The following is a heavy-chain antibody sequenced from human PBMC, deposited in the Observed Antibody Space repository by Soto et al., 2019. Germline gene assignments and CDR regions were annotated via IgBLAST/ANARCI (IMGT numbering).Heavy chain of an antibody. CDR3: ARVPPSQLYSTSAPLDY. Sequence: HPGGSLRLSCAASGFTFSGYEMNWVRQAPGKGLEWISYISSSGSSKHYADSVKGRFTISRDNAKDSLHLQMNSLRAEDTAVYYCARVPPSQLYSTSAPLDYWGQGTLVTVSS. CDR1: GFTFSGYE. J-gene: IGHJ4*02. CDR2: ISSSGSSK. V-gene: IGHV3-48*03. D-gene: IGHD6-6*01.